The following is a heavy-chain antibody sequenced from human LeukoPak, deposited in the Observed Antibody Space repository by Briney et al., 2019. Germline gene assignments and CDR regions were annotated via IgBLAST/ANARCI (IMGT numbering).Heavy chain of an antibody. D-gene: IGHD6-19*01. Sequence: GGSLRLSCAASGFTFSSYWMSWVRQAPGKGLEWVANIKQDGSEKYHVDSVKGRFTISRDNAKNSLYLQMNSLRAEDTAVYYCARAGYSSGWYGADYWGQGTLVTVSS. J-gene: IGHJ4*02. CDR1: GFTFSSYW. CDR3: ARAGYSSGWYGADY. V-gene: IGHV3-7*04. CDR2: IKQDGSEK.